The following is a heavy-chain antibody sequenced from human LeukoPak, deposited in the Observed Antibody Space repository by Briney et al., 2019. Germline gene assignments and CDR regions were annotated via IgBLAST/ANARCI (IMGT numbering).Heavy chain of an antibody. V-gene: IGHV1-18*01. D-gene: IGHD2-2*01. CDR3: ARVPAAMGYYYYYGMDV. J-gene: IGHJ6*02. Sequence: ASVKVSCKASGYTFTSYGISWVRQAPGQGLEWMGWISAYNGNTNYAQKLQGRVTMTTDTSTSTAYMELRSLRSDDTAVYYCARVPAAMGYYYYYGMDVRGQGTTVTVSS. CDR2: ISAYNGNT. CDR1: GYTFTSYG.